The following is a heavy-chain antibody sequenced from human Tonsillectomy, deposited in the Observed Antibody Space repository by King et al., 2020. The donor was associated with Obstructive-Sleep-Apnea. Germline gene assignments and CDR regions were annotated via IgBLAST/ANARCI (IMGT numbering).Heavy chain of an antibody. D-gene: IGHD3-10*02. J-gene: IGHJ4*02. CDR3: AREEYFCSGTFYSTFDY. Sequence: VQLVESGGGLVKPGGSLRLSCVVSDLPFSSSSMNWVRQAPGKGLEWVSSMTSTGTYIYYADSVKGRFTISRDNAKNSLFLQMNSLTVDDTAVYYCAREEYFCSGTFYSTFDYWGQGTLVTVSS. CDR2: MTSTGTYI. CDR1: DLPFSSSS. V-gene: IGHV3-21*01.